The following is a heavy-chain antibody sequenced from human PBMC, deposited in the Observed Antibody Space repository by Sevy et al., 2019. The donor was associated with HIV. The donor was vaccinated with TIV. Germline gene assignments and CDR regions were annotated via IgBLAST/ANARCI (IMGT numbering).Heavy chain of an antibody. D-gene: IGHD6-13*01. Sequence: GGSLRLSCAASGFTVGSNYMSWVRQAPGKGLEWVAFIRYDGSTKYYADSVKGRFTISRDNSKNMLYLQMNSLRPEDTALYSCAKHRDTLAAAAYLDHWGQGTLVTSPQ. J-gene: IGHJ4*02. CDR2: IRYDGSTK. CDR3: AKHRDTLAAAAYLDH. CDR1: GFTVGSNY. V-gene: IGHV3-30*02.